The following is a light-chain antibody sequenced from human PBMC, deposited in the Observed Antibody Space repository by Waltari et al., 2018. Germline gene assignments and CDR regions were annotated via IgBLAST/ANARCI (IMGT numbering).Light chain of an antibody. CDR1: QSVGGN. V-gene: IGKV3-15*01. CDR3: QQYNDWPLYT. Sequence: IVMTQSPVTLSVSPGERATLSCRASQSVGGNLAWYQQKPGQAPRLLIYGASTWVTGLPARFSGSGSETEFTLTISSVQSEDFAVYYCQQYNDWPLYTFGQGTKLEIK. J-gene: IGKJ2*01. CDR2: GAS.